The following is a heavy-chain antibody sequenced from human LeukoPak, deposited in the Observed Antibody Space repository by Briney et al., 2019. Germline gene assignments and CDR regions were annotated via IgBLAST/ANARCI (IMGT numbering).Heavy chain of an antibody. Sequence: SETLTLTCTVSGGSISSYYWSWIRQPPGKGLEWIGYIYYSGSTNYNPSLKSRVTISVDTSKNQFSLKLSSVTAADTAVYCCAREEWELGYYYYYMDVWGKGTTVTISS. CDR2: IYYSGST. CDR3: AREEWELGYYYYYMDV. J-gene: IGHJ6*03. CDR1: GGSISSYY. V-gene: IGHV4-59*12. D-gene: IGHD1-26*01.